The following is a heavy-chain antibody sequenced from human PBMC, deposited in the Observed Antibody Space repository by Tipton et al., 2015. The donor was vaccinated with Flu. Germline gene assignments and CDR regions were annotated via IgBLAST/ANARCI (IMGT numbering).Heavy chain of an antibody. CDR2: IYYSGST. J-gene: IGHJ6*02. D-gene: IGHD3-22*01. CDR1: GGSISSGGYY. V-gene: IGHV4-31*03. CDR3: ARARYYDSSGYFAYYYYGMDV. Sequence: TLSLTCTVSGGSISSGGYYWSWIRQHPGKGLEWIGYIYYSGSTYYNPSLKSRVTISVDTSKNQFSLKLSSVTAADTAVYYCARARYYDSSGYFAYYYYGMDVWGQGTTVTVSS.